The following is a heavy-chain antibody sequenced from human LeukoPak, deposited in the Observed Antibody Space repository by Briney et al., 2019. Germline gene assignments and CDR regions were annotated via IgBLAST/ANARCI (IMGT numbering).Heavy chain of an antibody. CDR1: GFTFGSYW. Sequence: GGSLRLSCAASGFTFGSYWMSGVRQAPGKGLEWVANIKQDGSEKYYVDSVKGRFTISRDNAKNSLYLQMNSLRAEDTAVYYCARGTLKDVWGKGTTVTVSS. J-gene: IGHJ6*04. CDR3: ARGTLKDV. CDR2: IKQDGSEK. V-gene: IGHV3-7*01.